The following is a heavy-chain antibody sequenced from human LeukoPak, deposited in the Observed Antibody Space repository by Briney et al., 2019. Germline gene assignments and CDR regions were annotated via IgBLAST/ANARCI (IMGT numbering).Heavy chain of an antibody. Sequence: PGGSLRLSCAASGFTFSSYAMHWVRQAPGKGLEWVAVISYDGSNKYYADSVKGRFTISRDNAKNSLYLQMNSLRAEDTAVYYCAREAVLFYGMDVWGQGTTVTVSS. D-gene: IGHD3-10*01. V-gene: IGHV3-30-3*01. CDR1: GFTFSSYA. CDR3: AREAVLFYGMDV. CDR2: ISYDGSNK. J-gene: IGHJ6*02.